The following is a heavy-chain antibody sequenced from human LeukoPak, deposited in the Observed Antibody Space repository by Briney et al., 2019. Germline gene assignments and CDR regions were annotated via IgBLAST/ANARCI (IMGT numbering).Heavy chain of an antibody. D-gene: IGHD3-22*01. CDR3: ARDMNYYDSSGYYWGAFDL. Sequence: ASVKVSCKASGYTFTNYGITWVRQAPGQGLEWVGWISAYNGNTYYAQKLQGRVTMTTDTSTSTAYMDLGSLRSDDTAVYYCARDMNYYDSSGYYWGAFDLWGQGTMVTVSS. CDR1: GYTFTNYG. J-gene: IGHJ3*01. CDR2: ISAYNGNT. V-gene: IGHV1-18*01.